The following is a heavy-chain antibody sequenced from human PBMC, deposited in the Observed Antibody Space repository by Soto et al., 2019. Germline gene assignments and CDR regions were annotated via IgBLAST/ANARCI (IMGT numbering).Heavy chain of an antibody. D-gene: IGHD1-26*01. CDR2: IYYSGST. J-gene: IGHJ4*02. CDR1: GGSVSSGSYY. Sequence: SETLSLTCTVSGGSVSSGSYYWSWIRQPPGKGLEWIGYIYYSGSTNYNPSLKSRVTISVDTSKNRFSLKLSSVTAADTAVYYCARGGSYFGAYFDYWGQGTLVTVSS. CDR3: ARGGSYFGAYFDY. V-gene: IGHV4-61*01.